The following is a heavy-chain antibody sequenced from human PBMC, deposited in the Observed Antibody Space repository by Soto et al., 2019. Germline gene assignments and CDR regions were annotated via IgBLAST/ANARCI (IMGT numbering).Heavy chain of an antibody. CDR1: GGSFSGYY. V-gene: IGHV4-34*01. J-gene: IGHJ5*02. CDR3: ARGHYYGSGPPNWFDP. D-gene: IGHD3-10*01. CDR2: INHRGST. Sequence: QVQLQQWGAGLLKPSETLSLTCAVYGGSFSGYYWSWIRQPPGKGLEWIGEINHRGSTNYNPSLKSRVTLSVDTSTNQFSLKLSSVTAADTAVYYCARGHYYGSGPPNWFDPWGQGTLVTVSS.